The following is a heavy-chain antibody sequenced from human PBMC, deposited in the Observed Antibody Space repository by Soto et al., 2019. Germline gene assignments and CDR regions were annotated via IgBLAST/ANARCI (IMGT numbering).Heavy chain of an antibody. Sequence: PXEFLRLSFAASGFTFSSYCMSWVRQAPGKGLEWVANIKQDGSERYYVDSVKGRFTISRDNAKDSLYLQMNSLRAEDTAVYYCARGIGVDVWGQGTTVTVSS. J-gene: IGHJ6*02. V-gene: IGHV3-7*03. CDR1: GFTFSSYC. CDR3: ARGIGVDV. D-gene: IGHD3-10*01. CDR2: IKQDGSER.